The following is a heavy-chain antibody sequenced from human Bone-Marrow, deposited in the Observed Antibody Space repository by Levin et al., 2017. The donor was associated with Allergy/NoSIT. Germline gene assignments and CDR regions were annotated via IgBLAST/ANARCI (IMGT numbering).Heavy chain of an antibody. J-gene: IGHJ4*02. V-gene: IGHV3-7*01. D-gene: IGHD1-26*01. Sequence: ETLSLTCAASGFTFSSYWMSWVRQAPGKGLEWVANIKQDGSEKYYVDSVKGRFTISRDNAKNSLYLQMNSLRAEDTAVYYCAREKPRIVGATDYFDYWGQGTLVTVSS. CDR1: GFTFSSYW. CDR2: IKQDGSEK. CDR3: AREKPRIVGATDYFDY.